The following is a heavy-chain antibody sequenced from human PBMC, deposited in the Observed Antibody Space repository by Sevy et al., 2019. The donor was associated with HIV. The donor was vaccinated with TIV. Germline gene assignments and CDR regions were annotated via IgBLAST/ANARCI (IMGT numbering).Heavy chain of an antibody. D-gene: IGHD3-22*01. CDR1: GFTFSDYY. Sequence: GGSLRLSCAASGFTFSDYYMSWIRQAPGKGLEWVSYISSSGSTIYYADSVKGRFTISRDNAKNSLYLQMNSLRAEDTAVYYCARFAETYYYDSSGYLFDYWGQGTLVTVSS. J-gene: IGHJ4*02. CDR3: ARFAETYYYDSSGYLFDY. V-gene: IGHV3-11*01. CDR2: ISSSGSTI.